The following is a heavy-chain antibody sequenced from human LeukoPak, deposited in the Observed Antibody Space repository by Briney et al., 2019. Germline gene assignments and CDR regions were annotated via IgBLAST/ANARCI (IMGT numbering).Heavy chain of an antibody. V-gene: IGHV3-11*01. Sequence: GGSLRLSCAASGFTFSDYYMSWIRQAPGKGLEWVSYISSSGSTIYYADSVKGRFTISRDNAKNSLYLQMNSLRAEDTAVYYCGAAVAGEDYYYYGMDVWGQGTTVTVSS. CDR1: GFTFSDYY. D-gene: IGHD6-19*01. CDR3: GAAVAGEDYYYYGMDV. J-gene: IGHJ6*02. CDR2: ISSSGSTI.